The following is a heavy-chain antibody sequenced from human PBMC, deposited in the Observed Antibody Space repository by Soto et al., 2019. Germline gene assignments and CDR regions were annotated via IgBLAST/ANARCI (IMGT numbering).Heavy chain of an antibody. D-gene: IGHD2-2*01. CDR2: TSYDGNNK. CDR3: AKVVVPAAMVNYYYGMDV. Sequence: LRLSCAASGFTFSGYAMHWVRQPPGKGLEWVAVTSYDGNNKYYADSVKGRFTISRDNSKNTLYLQMNSLRAEDMAVYYCAKVVVPAAMVNYYYGMDVWGQGTTVTVSS. J-gene: IGHJ6*02. V-gene: IGHV3-30*04. CDR1: GFTFSGYA.